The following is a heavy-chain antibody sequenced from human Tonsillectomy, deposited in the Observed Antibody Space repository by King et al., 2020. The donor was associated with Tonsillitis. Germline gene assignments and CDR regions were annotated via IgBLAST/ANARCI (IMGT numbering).Heavy chain of an antibody. CDR1: GFIFSSYT. Sequence: VQLVEAGGGLVKPGGSLRLSCAASGFIFSSYTMNWVRQAPGKGLEWVSSISSGSSYIYSADSVKGRFTISRDNAKNSLYLQMNSLRAEDTAVYYCARAPWHTNYHGMVVWGEGTTVTVSS. CDR2: ISSGSSYI. D-gene: IGHD5-24*01. CDR3: ARAPWHTNYHGMVV. J-gene: IGHJ6*04. V-gene: IGHV3-21*01.